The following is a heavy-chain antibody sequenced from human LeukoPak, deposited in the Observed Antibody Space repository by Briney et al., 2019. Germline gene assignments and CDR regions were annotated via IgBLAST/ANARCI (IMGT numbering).Heavy chain of an antibody. CDR2: INPNSGGT. CDR3: ARGVHCSSTSCSYYFDY. J-gene: IGHJ4*02. D-gene: IGHD2-2*01. Sequence: ASVKVSCKASGYTFTGYYMHWVRQAPGQGLEWMGWINPNSGGTNYAQKFQGRVTMTRDTSASTAYMELSSLRSEDMAVYYCARGVHCSSTSCSYYFDYWGQGTLVTVSS. V-gene: IGHV1-2*02. CDR1: GYTFTGYY.